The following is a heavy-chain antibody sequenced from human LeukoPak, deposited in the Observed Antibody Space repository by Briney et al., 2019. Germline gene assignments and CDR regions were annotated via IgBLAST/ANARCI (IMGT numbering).Heavy chain of an antibody. Sequence: PGGSLRLSCAASGFTFSSYAMSWVRQAPGKGLEWVSAIIKSGSHIYYADSVKGRFTISRDNANNSLYLQMTGLRAEDTAVYYCARGRGGDNSNWFDPWGPGTLVTVSS. D-gene: IGHD4-23*01. CDR1: GFTFSSYA. J-gene: IGHJ5*02. V-gene: IGHV3-21*01. CDR3: ARGRGGDNSNWFDP. CDR2: IIKSGSHI.